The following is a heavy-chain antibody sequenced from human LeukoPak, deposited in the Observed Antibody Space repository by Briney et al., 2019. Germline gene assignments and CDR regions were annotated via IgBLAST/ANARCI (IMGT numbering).Heavy chain of an antibody. J-gene: IGHJ5*02. CDR3: ARDHHPLYNWNDGGWFDP. CDR1: GYTFTSYA. D-gene: IGHD1-1*01. CDR2: INTNTGNP. V-gene: IGHV7-4-1*02. Sequence: ASVKVSCEASGYTFTSYAMNWVRQAPGQGLEWMGWINTNTGNPTYAQGFTGRFVFSLDTSVSTAYLQISSLKAEDTAVYYCARDHHPLYNWNDGGWFDPWGQGTLVTVSS.